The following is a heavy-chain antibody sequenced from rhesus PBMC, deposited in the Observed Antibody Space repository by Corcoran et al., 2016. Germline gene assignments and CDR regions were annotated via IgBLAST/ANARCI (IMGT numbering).Heavy chain of an antibody. J-gene: IGHJ2*01. CDR2: IDPSDSDT. V-gene: IGHV5-2*01. CDR1: GYSFTNYW. D-gene: IGHD4-23*01. CDR3: ATTRTVTTSWYFDL. Sequence: EVQLVQSGAEVKRPGVSLTISCKTSGYSFTNYWIRWVRQMPGKGLEWMGAIDPSDSDTNYTPSFQGQVTISADNSISTAYLQWSSLKASDTATYYCATTRTVTTSWYFDLWGPGTPITISS.